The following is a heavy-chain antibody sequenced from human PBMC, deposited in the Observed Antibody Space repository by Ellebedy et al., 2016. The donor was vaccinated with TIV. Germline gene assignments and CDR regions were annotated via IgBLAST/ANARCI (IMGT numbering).Heavy chain of an antibody. J-gene: IGHJ3*02. CDR2: FGGRSTTT. V-gene: IGHV3-23*01. Sequence: GESLKISXEAPGFTFSSYAMSWLRQAPGKGLEWVSVFGGRSTTTYYADSVKGRFTISRDNSKNTLFLQMNSLRGDDTARYYRAKISPTHRGAFDIWGQGTMVTVSS. D-gene: IGHD3-3*02. CDR1: GFTFSSYA. CDR3: AKISPTHRGAFDI.